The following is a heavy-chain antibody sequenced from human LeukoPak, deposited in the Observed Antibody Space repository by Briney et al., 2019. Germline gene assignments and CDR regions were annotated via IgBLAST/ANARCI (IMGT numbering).Heavy chain of an antibody. J-gene: IGHJ4*02. D-gene: IGHD4-23*01. CDR3: ARHRGGNSLTFDY. CDR1: GYGFTSYW. Sequence: GESLKISCKVSGYGFTSYWIGWVRQMPGKGLEWMGVLYPGDSDTRYSPSFQGQVTISADKSISTAYLQWSSLKASDTAMYYCARHRGGNSLTFDYWGQGTLVTVSS. CDR2: LYPGDSDT. V-gene: IGHV5-51*01.